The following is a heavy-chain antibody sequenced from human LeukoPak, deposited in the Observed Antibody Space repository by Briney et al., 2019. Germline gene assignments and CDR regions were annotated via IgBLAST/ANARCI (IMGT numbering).Heavy chain of an antibody. D-gene: IGHD6-19*01. Sequence: GGSLRLSCAASGFTVSSYWMSWVRQAPGKGLKWVANIKQDGGEKYYVDSVKGRFAISRDNAKNSLFLQMSSLRAEDTAVYYCVRALGYSSGCGDYWGQGTLVTVSS. CDR1: GFTVSSYW. CDR2: IKQDGGEK. J-gene: IGHJ4*02. CDR3: VRALGYSSGCGDY. V-gene: IGHV3-7*01.